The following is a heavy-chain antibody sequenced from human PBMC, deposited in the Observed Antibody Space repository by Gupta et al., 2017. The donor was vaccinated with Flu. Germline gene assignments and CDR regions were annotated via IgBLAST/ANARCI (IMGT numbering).Heavy chain of an antibody. Sequence: SCKTSGYKFINFGIRWGRQAPGQGLEWMGWSFALKGDTKYAQKVQGRGTTTSDKYKRIIYLGVEGLRSDYSAVYYSERTREYVLDSWGQGTLVTGSS. V-gene: IGHV1-18*01. CDR3: ERTREYVLDS. J-gene: IGHJ5*01. CDR2: SFALKGDT. D-gene: IGHD3-10*02. CDR1: GYKFINFG.